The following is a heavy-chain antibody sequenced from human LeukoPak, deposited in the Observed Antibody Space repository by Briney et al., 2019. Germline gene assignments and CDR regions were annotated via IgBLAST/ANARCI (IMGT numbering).Heavy chain of an antibody. CDR2: IYNSGST. V-gene: IGHV4-39*07. Sequence: PSETLSLTCIVSGGSISSGSYYWGWIRQPPGKGLEWIGSIYNSGSTYYNPSLKSRVTISVDTSKNQFSLMVRSVTAADTAVYYCARAYCSGIKCPFVFWGQGTLVTVSS. CDR3: ARAYCSGIKCPFVF. J-gene: IGHJ4*02. D-gene: IGHD2-15*01. CDR1: GGSISSGSYY.